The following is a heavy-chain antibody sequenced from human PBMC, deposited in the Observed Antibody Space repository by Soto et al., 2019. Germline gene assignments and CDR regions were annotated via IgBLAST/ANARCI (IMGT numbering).Heavy chain of an antibody. J-gene: IGHJ6*02. CDR1: GFTFSNYG. CDR3: AREGDYSGSGTYYRPNYYYYGMDV. Sequence: QVQLVESGGGVVQPGRSLRLSCTVSGFTFSNYGMHWVRQAPGRGLEWLAVIWYDGNNKYYADSVWGRFIISRDNSRNTLYLHLNNLRAEDTALYYCAREGDYSGSGTYYRPNYYYYGMDVWGQGTTVTVSS. D-gene: IGHD3-10*01. V-gene: IGHV3-33*01. CDR2: IWYDGNNK.